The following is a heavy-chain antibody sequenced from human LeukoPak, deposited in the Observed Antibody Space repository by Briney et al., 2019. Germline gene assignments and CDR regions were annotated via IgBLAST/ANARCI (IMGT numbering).Heavy chain of an antibody. CDR1: GFTFVSYA. CDR2: ISNGGAST. D-gene: IGHD3-16*01. Sequence: GGSLRLSCAASGFTFVSYAMSWVRQAPGKGLEGVSGISNGGASTYYADSVKGRSTISRDNSKNTLFLQMNSLRAEDTAVYYCAKYRVGVSSPVDYWGQGTLVTVSS. J-gene: IGHJ4*02. CDR3: AKYRVGVSSPVDY. V-gene: IGHV3-23*01.